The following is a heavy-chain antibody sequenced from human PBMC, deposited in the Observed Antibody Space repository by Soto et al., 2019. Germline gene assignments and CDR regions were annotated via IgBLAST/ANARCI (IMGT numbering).Heavy chain of an antibody. CDR1: GGSISSGGYY. J-gene: IGHJ4*02. Sequence: SETLSLTCTVSGGSISSGGYYWSWIRQHPGKGLEWIGYIYYSGSTYYNPSLKSRVTISVDTSKNQFSLKLSSVTAADTAVYYCASSPQQLAPLFDYWGQGTQVTVPQ. CDR3: ASSPQQLAPLFDY. D-gene: IGHD6-13*01. V-gene: IGHV4-31*03. CDR2: IYYSGST.